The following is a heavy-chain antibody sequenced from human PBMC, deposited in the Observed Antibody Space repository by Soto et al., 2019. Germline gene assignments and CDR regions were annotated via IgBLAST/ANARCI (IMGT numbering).Heavy chain of an antibody. CDR1: GFTFSSYG. V-gene: IGHV3-33*01. D-gene: IGHD3-16*01. CDR3: ARDGGYNHYYYYGMDV. Sequence: QVQLVESGGGVVQPGRSLRLSCAASGFTFSSYGMHWVRQAPGKGLEWVAVIWDDGSNKYYADSVKGRFTISRDNSKNTLNLQMNSLRAEDTAVYYCARDGGYNHYYYYGMDVWGQGTTVTVSS. J-gene: IGHJ6*02. CDR2: IWDDGSNK.